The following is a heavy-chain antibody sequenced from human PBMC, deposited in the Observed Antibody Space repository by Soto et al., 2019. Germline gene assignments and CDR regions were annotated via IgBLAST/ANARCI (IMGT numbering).Heavy chain of an antibody. V-gene: IGHV1-3*01. CDR1: GYTFTSYA. D-gene: IGHD1-7*01. CDR2: INAGNGNT. J-gene: IGHJ3*02. CDR3: ARDLGLHAFDI. Sequence: QVQLVQSGAEVKKPGASVKDSCKASGYTFTSYAMHWVRQAPGQRLEWMRWINAGNGNTKYSQKFQGRVTITRDTSASTAYMELSSLRSEDTAVYYCARDLGLHAFDIWGQGTMVTVSS.